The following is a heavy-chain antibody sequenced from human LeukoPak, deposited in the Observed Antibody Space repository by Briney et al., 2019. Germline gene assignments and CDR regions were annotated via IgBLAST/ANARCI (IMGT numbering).Heavy chain of an antibody. D-gene: IGHD5-18*01. V-gene: IGHV4-39*01. CDR2: IYYSGST. CDR3: ARHFGGYSYGPIDY. CDR1: GDPISIHNYY. J-gene: IGHJ4*02. Sequence: PSETLSLTCTVSGDPISIHNYYWGWIRQPPGKGLEWIGSIYYSGSTYYNPSLKSRVTISVDTSKNQFSLKLSSVTAADTTVYYCARHFGGYSYGPIDYWGQGTLVTVSS.